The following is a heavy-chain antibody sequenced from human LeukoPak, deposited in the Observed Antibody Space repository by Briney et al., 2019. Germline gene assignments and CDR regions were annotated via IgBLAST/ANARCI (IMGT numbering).Heavy chain of an antibody. D-gene: IGHD5-24*01. V-gene: IGHV3-23*01. J-gene: IGHJ4*02. Sequence: PGGSLRLSCAASGFTFSSYAMSWVRQAPGKGLEWVSAISGSGGSTYYADSVKGRFTISRDNSKNTLYLQMNSLRAEDTAVYYCAKSRGRWLQFFPGDYWGQGTLVTDSS. CDR3: AKSRGRWLQFFPGDY. CDR2: ISGSGGST. CDR1: GFTFSSYA.